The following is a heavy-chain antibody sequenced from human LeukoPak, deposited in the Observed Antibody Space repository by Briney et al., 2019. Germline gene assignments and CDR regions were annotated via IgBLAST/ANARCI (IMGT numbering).Heavy chain of an antibody. D-gene: IGHD2-21*02. Sequence: ASVTVSCKASGYILSSYNMHWVRQAPGQGLEWLGLINPSGGDTKYAQKFQGRVTLTRDKSTSTVYMELSSLTSDDTAVYYCARTYCAEDCSIRYFDYWGQGTLVTVSS. CDR2: INPSGGDT. V-gene: IGHV1-46*01. CDR1: GYILSSYN. J-gene: IGHJ4*02. CDR3: ARTYCAEDCSIRYFDY.